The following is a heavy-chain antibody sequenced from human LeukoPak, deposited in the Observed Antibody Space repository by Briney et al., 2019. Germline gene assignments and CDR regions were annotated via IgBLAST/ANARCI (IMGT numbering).Heavy chain of an antibody. J-gene: IGHJ4*02. CDR3: AKDITMIVVVSYYFDY. CDR1: GFTFDDYT. V-gene: IGHV3-43*01. D-gene: IGHD3-22*01. Sequence: PGGSLRLSCAASGFTFDDYTMHWVRQAPGKGLEWVSLISWDGGSTYYADSVKGRFTISRDNSKNSLYLQMNSLRTEDTALYYCAKDITMIVVVSYYFDYWGQGTLVTVSS. CDR2: ISWDGGST.